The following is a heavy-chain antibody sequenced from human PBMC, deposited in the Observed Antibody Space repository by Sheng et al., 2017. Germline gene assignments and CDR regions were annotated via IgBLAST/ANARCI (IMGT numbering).Heavy chain of an antibody. J-gene: IGHJ3*02. V-gene: IGHV3-48*03. D-gene: IGHD3-16*01. CDR3: ARGGGDRYPLNTFDI. CDR2: ISISGSRI. CDR1: GFTFSSYE. Sequence: EVHMVESGGGLVQPGGSLRLSCAVSGFTFSSYEMNWVRQAPGKGLEWVSYISISGSRIFYADSVKGRSTIARDNAKNSLYLQMNSLRAEDTAVYYCARGGGDRYPLNTFDIWGQGTMVTVSS.